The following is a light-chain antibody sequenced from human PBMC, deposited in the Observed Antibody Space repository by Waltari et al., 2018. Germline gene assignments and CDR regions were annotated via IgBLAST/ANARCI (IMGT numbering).Light chain of an antibody. CDR2: AAS. CDR1: QSISSY. J-gene: IGKJ4*01. Sequence: DIQMTQSPSSQSASVGNRVTITCRESQSISSYLNWYQQKPGKAPKLLIYAASSLQSGVPSSFSGSGSGTDFTLTISRLQPEVFATYYCHQCYSTPPSFVGGTKVEIK. CDR3: HQCYSTPPS. V-gene: IGKV1-39*01.